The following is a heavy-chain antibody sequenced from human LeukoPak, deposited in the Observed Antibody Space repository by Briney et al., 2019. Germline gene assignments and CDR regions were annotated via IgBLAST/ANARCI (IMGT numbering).Heavy chain of an antibody. D-gene: IGHD3-9*01. CDR3: ATYDILTGFEY. CDR1: GGTFSDHI. CDR2: ISPLLGAS. J-gene: IGHJ4*02. V-gene: IGHV1-69*13. Sequence: GASVKVSCKASGGTFSDHIIFWVRQAPGQELEWMGGISPLLGASNHIQKFQDRVTITADESASTAYMELSNLTSANTAVYYCATYDILTGFEYWGQGTLVTVSS.